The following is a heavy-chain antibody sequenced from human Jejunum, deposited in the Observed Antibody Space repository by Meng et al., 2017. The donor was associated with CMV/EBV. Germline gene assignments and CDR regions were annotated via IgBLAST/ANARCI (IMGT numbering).Heavy chain of an antibody. CDR1: GFTDSSDY. CDR2: ISGSGGST. V-gene: IGHV3-23*01. Sequence: LSCAASGFTDSSDYMTWVRQAPGKGLEWVSAISGSGGSTYYADSVKGRFTISRDNSKNTLYLQMNSLRAEDTAVYYCAKDGKWVDYWGQGTLVTVSS. D-gene: IGHD1-26*01. CDR3: AKDGKWVDY. J-gene: IGHJ4*02.